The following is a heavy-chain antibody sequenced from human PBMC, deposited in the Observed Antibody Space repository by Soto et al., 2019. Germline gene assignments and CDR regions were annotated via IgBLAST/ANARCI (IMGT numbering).Heavy chain of an antibody. CDR3: ARVTSFQDGMDV. Sequence: QVQLVQSGAEVKKPGASVRVSCKASGYTFTDYYLHWVRQAPGQGLEWMGWINPITGDTKSTQKFQARVTMTRDTSIGTASLELTSLTSDDTAVYYCARVTSFQDGMDVWGQGTKVSVS. J-gene: IGHJ6*02. D-gene: IGHD2-2*01. CDR1: GYTFTDYY. CDR2: INPITGDT. V-gene: IGHV1-2*02.